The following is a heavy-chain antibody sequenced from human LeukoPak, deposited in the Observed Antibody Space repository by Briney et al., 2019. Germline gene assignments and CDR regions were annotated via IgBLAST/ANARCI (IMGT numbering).Heavy chain of an antibody. D-gene: IGHD1-1*01. Sequence: ASETLSLTCAVSGGSISSGNWWSWVRQPPGKGLEWIGEIYHSGSTNYNPSLKSRVTISVDKSKNQFSLKLTSVTAADTAVYYCASIGNYYFDYWGQGTLVTVSS. CDR2: IYHSGST. V-gene: IGHV4-4*02. CDR1: GGSISSGNW. CDR3: ASIGNYYFDY. J-gene: IGHJ4*02.